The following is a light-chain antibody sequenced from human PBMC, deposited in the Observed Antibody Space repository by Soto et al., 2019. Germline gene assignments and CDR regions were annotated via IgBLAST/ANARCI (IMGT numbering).Light chain of an antibody. Sequence: IHITQSPSALASSIGDRVSITCRPSQTISSWLAWYLQKPGKAPKLLIYDVSSLESGVPSRFSGSGSGTDFTLTISSLQPDDFATYYCQQYYSYPLTFGGGTKVDIK. V-gene: IGKV1-5*01. CDR3: QQYYSYPLT. CDR1: QTISSW. CDR2: DVS. J-gene: IGKJ4*01.